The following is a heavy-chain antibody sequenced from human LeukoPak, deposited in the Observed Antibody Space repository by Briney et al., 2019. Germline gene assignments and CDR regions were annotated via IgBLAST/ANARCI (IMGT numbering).Heavy chain of an antibody. D-gene: IGHD6-19*01. CDR3: ARPPTPGIAVAGFDY. J-gene: IGHJ4*02. CDR1: GYTFTGYY. CDR2: INPSSGGT. Sequence: ASVKVSCKASGYTFTGYYMHWVRQAPGQGLEWMGWINPSSGGTNYAQKFQGRVTMTRDTSISTAYMELSRLRSDDTAVYYCARPPTPGIAVAGFDYWGQGTLVTVSS. V-gene: IGHV1-2*02.